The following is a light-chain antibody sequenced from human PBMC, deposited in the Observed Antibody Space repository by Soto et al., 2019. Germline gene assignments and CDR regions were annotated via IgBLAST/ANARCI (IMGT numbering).Light chain of an antibody. CDR1: QSVSSSY. V-gene: IGKV3-20*01. Sequence: EIVLTQSPGTLSLSPGERATLSCRASQSVSSSYLAWYQQKPGQAPRLIIHGASDRATGIPDRFSGSGSGTDFTLTISRLEPEDFAVYYCQQYGSSPYTFGQGTKLEIK. J-gene: IGKJ2*01. CDR3: QQYGSSPYT. CDR2: GAS.